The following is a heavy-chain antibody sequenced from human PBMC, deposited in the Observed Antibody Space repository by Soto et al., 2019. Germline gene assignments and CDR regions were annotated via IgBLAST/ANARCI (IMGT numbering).Heavy chain of an antibody. V-gene: IGHV2-5*02. CDR2: IYWDGDK. Sequence: QITLKESGPRLVKPTQTLTLTCTFSGFSLSTSGVGVAWIRQPPGKALEWLALIYWDGDKRYSPSLKSRLTVTKDTSKNQVVLTMTNMDPVDTATYYCAHIPPPLPYTTLWVDPWGQGTLVTVSS. J-gene: IGHJ5*02. D-gene: IGHD2-2*02. CDR1: GFSLSTSGVG. CDR3: AHIPPPLPYTTLWVDP.